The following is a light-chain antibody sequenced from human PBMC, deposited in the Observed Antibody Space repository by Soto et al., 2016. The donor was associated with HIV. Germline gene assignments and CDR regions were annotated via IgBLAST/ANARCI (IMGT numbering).Light chain of an antibody. CDR2: QDD. Sequence: SYELTQPPSVSVSPGQTASITCSGDKLGDKYASWYQQKPGQSPVVVIYQDDKRPSGMSERFSGFNSGNTATLTISGTQAMDEADYYCQAWDSSTALYVFGTGTRSPS. CDR1: KLGDKY. CDR3: QAWDSSTALYV. J-gene: IGLJ1*01. V-gene: IGLV3-1*01.